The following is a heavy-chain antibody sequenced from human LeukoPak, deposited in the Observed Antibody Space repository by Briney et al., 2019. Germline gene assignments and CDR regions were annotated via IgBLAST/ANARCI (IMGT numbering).Heavy chain of an antibody. CDR2: ISSTNIYI. CDR1: GFTLSTYT. J-gene: IGHJ4*02. CDR3: ARVRGTYWDFDY. V-gene: IGHV3-21*01. D-gene: IGHD1-26*01. Sequence: GGSLRLSCAASGFTLSTYTMSWVRQAPGKGLESVSSISSTNIYIHYADSVKGRFTISRDNAKNSLSLQMNSLRAEDTAVYCCARVRGTYWDFDYWGQGTLVTVSS.